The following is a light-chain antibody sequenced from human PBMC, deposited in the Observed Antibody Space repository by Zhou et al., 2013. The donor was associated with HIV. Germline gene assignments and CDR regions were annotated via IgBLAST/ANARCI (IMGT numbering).Light chain of an antibody. CDR2: DAS. J-gene: IGKJ5*01. V-gene: IGKV3-11*01. CDR1: QSVSSY. Sequence: EIVLTQSPATLSLSPGERATLSCRASQSVSSYLAWYQQKPGQAPRLLIYDASNRATGIPARFSGSGSGTDFTLTFSRLEPEDFAVYYCQQYGSSPITFGQGT. CDR3: QQYGSSPIT.